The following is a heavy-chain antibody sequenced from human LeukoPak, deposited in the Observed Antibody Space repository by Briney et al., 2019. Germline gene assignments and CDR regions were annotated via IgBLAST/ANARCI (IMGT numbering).Heavy chain of an antibody. V-gene: IGHV3-7*01. CDR3: SRASYGSESLFDP. J-gene: IGHJ5*02. CDR2: IKQDGSEK. Sequence: PGGSLRLSCAASGFTFSSYWMSWVRQAPGKGLEWVANIKQDGSEKYYVDSVKGRFTISRDNAKNSLYLQMNSQRAEDTAGYYCSRASYGSESLFDPWGQGTLVTVSS. D-gene: IGHD3-10*01. CDR1: GFTFSSYW.